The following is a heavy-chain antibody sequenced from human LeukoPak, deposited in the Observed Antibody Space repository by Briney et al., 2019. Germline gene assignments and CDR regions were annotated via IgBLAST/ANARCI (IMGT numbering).Heavy chain of an antibody. D-gene: IGHD2-2*01. CDR3: ARDTRGICSSTSCQDA. CDR1: GFTFSDYY. V-gene: IGHV3-11*01. J-gene: IGHJ6*02. Sequence: GGSLRLSCAASGFTFSDYYMSWIRQAPGKGLEWVSYISSSGSTIYYADSVKGRFTISRDNAKNSLYLQMNSLRAEDTAVYYCARDTRGICSSTSCQDAWGQGTTVTVSS. CDR2: ISSSGSTI.